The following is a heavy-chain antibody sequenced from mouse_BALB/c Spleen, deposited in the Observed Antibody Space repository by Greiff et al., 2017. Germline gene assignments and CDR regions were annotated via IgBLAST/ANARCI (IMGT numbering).Heavy chain of an antibody. CDR2: ISSGGSYT. Sequence: DVKLVESGGDLVKPGGSLKLSCAASGFTFSSYGMSWVRQTPDKRLEWVATISSGGSYTYYPDSVKGRFTISRDNAKNTLYLQMSSLKSEDTAMYYCARQDGNFDYWGQGTTLTVSS. V-gene: IGHV5-6*02. J-gene: IGHJ2*01. CDR1: GFTFSSYG. CDR3: ARQDGNFDY. D-gene: IGHD2-1*01.